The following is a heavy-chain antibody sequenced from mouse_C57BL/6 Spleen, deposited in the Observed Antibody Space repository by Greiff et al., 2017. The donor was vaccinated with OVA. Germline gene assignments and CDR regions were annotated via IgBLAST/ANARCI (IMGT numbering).Heavy chain of an antibody. CDR3: ARDPSYDGSSAYYYAMDY. CDR1: GFTFSDYG. CDR2: ISSGSSTI. V-gene: IGHV5-17*03. D-gene: IGHD1-1*01. Sequence: EVKLVESGGGLVKPGGSLKLSCAASGFTFSDYGMHWVRQAPEKGLEWVAYISSGSSTIYYADTVKGRFTISRDNAKNTLFLQLSSLRSEGTAMYYSARDPSYDGSSAYYYAMDYWGQGTSVTVSS. J-gene: IGHJ4*01.